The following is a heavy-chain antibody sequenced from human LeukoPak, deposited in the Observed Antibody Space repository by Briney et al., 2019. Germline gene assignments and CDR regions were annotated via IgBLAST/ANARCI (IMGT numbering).Heavy chain of an antibody. CDR2: IIPIFGTA. CDR1: GGTFSSYA. Sequence: SVKVSCKAYGGTFSSYAISWVRQAPGQGLEWIGGIIPIFGTANYAQKFQGRVTITADESTSTAYMELSSLRSEDTAVYYCARDEEAAATNRAYNWFDPWGQGTLVTVSS. D-gene: IGHD1-14*01. CDR3: ARDEEAAATNRAYNWFDP. J-gene: IGHJ5*02. V-gene: IGHV1-69*01.